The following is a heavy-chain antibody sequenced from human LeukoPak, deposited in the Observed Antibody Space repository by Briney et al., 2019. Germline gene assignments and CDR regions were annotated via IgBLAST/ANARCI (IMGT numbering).Heavy chain of an antibody. J-gene: IGHJ4*02. CDR1: GFTFSSYA. CDR2: ISYDGSNK. D-gene: IGHD2-2*01. Sequence: PGRSLRLSCAASGFTFSSYAMHWVRQAPGKGLEWVAVISYDGSNKYYADSVKGRFTISRDNSKNTLYLQMNSLRAEDTAVYYCARSAGYCSGTSCYYYDFWGQGTLVTVSS. CDR3: ARSAGYCSGTSCYYYDF. V-gene: IGHV3-30*01.